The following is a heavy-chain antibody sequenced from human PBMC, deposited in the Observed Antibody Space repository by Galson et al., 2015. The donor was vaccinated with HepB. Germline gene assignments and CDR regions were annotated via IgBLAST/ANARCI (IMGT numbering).Heavy chain of an antibody. CDR2: ISSSSSYI. Sequence: SLRLSCAASGFTFSSYSMNWVRQAPGKGLEWVSSISSSSSYIYYADSVKGRFTISRDNAKNSLYLQMNSLRAEDTAVYYCARGGRDHEFDYWGQGTLITVSS. CDR1: GFTFSSYS. D-gene: IGHD3-16*01. CDR3: ARGGRDHEFDY. J-gene: IGHJ4*02. V-gene: IGHV3-21*01.